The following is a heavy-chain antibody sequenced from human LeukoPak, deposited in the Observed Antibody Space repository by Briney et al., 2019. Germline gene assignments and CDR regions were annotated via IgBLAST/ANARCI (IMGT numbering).Heavy chain of an antibody. V-gene: IGHV3-11*01. J-gene: IGHJ6*03. CDR1: GFTFSDYY. CDR3: ARDRDSSSWYGYYYYYMDV. Sequence: GGSLRLSCAASGFTFSDYYMSWIRQAPGKGLEWVSYISSSGSTIYYADSVKGRFTISRDNAKNSLYLQMNSLRAEDTAVYYCARDRDSSSWYGYYYYYMDVWGKGTTVTISS. D-gene: IGHD6-13*01. CDR2: ISSSGSTI.